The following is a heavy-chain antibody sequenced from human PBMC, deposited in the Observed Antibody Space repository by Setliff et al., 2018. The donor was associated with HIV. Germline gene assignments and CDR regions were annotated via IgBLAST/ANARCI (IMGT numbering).Heavy chain of an antibody. J-gene: IGHJ4*02. CDR1: GFTFSQYW. CDR3: ARGSGSY. V-gene: IGHV3-7*01. Sequence: GGSLRLSCAASGFTFSQYWTSWARQAPGKGLEWVANIDQDESEKYYVDSVKGRFTISRDNAKKSLYLQMNSLRPEDTAVYYCARGSGSYWGQGTLVTVSS. D-gene: IGHD1-26*01. CDR2: IDQDESEK.